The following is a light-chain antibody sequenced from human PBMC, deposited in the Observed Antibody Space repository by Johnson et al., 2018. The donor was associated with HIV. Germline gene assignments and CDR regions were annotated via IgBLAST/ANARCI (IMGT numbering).Light chain of an antibody. J-gene: IGLJ1*01. CDR3: GTWDTSLGAQYV. CDR1: SSNIGNNY. Sequence: QPVLTQPPSVSAAPGQKVTISCSGSSSNIGNNYVSWYQQLPGTAPKLLIYDNNKRPSGIPDRFSGSRSGTSATLDITGLQTGDEADYYCGTWDTSLGAQYVFGSGTKVTVL. V-gene: IGLV1-51*01. CDR2: DNN.